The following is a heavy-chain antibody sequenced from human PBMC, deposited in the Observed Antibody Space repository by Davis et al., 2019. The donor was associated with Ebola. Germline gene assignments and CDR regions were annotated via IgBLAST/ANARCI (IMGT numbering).Heavy chain of an antibody. D-gene: IGHD3-22*01. CDR2: INPSGGST. J-gene: IGHJ4*02. CDR1: GYTFTGYY. V-gene: IGHV1-46*01. Sequence: AASVKVSCKASGYTFTGYYMHWVRQAPGQGLEWMGIINPSGGSTSYAQKFQGRVTMTRDTSTSTVYMELSSLRSEDTAVYYCAREAPYYYDSSATFDYWGQGTLVTVSS. CDR3: AREAPYYYDSSATFDY.